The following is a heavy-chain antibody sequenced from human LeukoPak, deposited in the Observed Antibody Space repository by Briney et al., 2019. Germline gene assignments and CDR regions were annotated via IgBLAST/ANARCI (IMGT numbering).Heavy chain of an antibody. CDR1: GYTFTSYG. Sequence: ASVKVSCKASGYTFTSYGISWVLQAPGQGLEWMGWISAYNGNTNYAQKLQGRVTMTTDTSTSTAYMELRSLRSDDTAVYYCARDVPFVVPAATGDWFDPWGQGTLVTVSS. J-gene: IGHJ5*02. CDR3: ARDVPFVVPAATGDWFDP. CDR2: ISAYNGNT. D-gene: IGHD2-2*01. V-gene: IGHV1-18*01.